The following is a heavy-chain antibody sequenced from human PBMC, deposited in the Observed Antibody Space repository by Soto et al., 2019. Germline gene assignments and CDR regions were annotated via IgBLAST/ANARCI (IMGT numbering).Heavy chain of an antibody. D-gene: IGHD5-12*01. J-gene: IGHJ3*02. CDR2: ISWDGGST. V-gene: IGHV3-43*01. CDR1: GFTFDDYT. Sequence: EVQLVESGGVVVQPGGSLRLSCAASGFTFDDYTMHWVRQAPGKGLEWVSLISWDGGSTYYADSVKGRFTISRDNSKNSLYLQMNSLRTEDTALYYCAKPQWAEMATIKRRPVGAFDIWGQGTMVTVSS. CDR3: AKPQWAEMATIKRRPVGAFDI.